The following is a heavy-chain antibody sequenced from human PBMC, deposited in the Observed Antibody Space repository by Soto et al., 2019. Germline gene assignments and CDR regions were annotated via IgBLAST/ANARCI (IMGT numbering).Heavy chain of an antibody. CDR1: GGSISSSSYY. D-gene: IGHD1-26*01. CDR3: ASGGSSNWFDP. CDR2: IYYSGYT. Sequence: SETLSLTCTVSGGSISSSSYYWGWIRQPPGKGLEWIGSIYYSGYTYYNPSLKSRVTISVDTSKNQFSLKLSSVTAADTAVYYCASGGSSNWFDPWGQGTLVTVSS. J-gene: IGHJ5*02. V-gene: IGHV4-39*01.